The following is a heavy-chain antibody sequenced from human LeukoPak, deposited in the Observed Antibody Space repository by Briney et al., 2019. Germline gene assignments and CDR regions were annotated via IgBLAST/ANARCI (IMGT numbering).Heavy chain of an antibody. CDR3: AREDSVRGANWFDP. Sequence: ASVKVSCKASGYTFTGYYMHWVRQAPGRGLEWMGWINPNSGGTNYAQKFQGRVTMTRDTSISTAYMELSRLRSDDTAVYYCAREDSVRGANWFDPWGQGTLVTVSS. D-gene: IGHD3-10*01. CDR1: GYTFTGYY. CDR2: INPNSGGT. J-gene: IGHJ5*02. V-gene: IGHV1-2*02.